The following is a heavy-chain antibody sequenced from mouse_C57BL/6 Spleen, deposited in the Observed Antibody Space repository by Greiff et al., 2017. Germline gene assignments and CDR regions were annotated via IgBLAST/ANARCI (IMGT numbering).Heavy chain of an antibody. CDR3: ARNYSGSSAWFAY. J-gene: IGHJ3*01. V-gene: IGHV1-26*01. CDR1: GYTFTDYY. D-gene: IGHD1-1*01. Sequence: EVQLQQSGPELVKPGASVKISCKASGYTFTDYYMNWVKQSHGKSLEWIGDINPNNGGTSYNQKFKGKATLTVDTSSSTAYMELRSLTSEDSAVYYCARNYSGSSAWFAYWGQGTLVTVSA. CDR2: INPNNGGT.